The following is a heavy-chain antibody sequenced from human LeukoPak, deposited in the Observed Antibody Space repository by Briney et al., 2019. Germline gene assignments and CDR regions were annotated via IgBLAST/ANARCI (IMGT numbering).Heavy chain of an antibody. CDR2: ISSSSSYI. CDR1: GFTFSSYS. V-gene: IGHV3-21*04. J-gene: IGHJ5*02. Sequence: GGSLRLSCTASGFTFSSYSMNWVRQAPGKGLEWVSSISSSSSYIYYADSVKGRFTISRDNAKNSLYLQMNSLRAEDTAVYYCAREFLWNSNWFDPWGQGTLVTVSS. CDR3: AREFLWNSNWFDP. D-gene: IGHD3-10*01.